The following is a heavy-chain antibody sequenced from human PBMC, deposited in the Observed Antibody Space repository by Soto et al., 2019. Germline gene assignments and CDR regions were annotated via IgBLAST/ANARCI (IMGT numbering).Heavy chain of an antibody. D-gene: IGHD3-22*01. CDR1: GFTFSSYA. Sequence: GGSLRLSCAASGFTFSSYAMSWVRQAPGKGLEWVSAISGSGGSTYYADSVKDRFTISRDNSKNTLYLQMNSLRAEDTAVYYCAKEGSDYYDSRIDYWGQGTLVTVSS. J-gene: IGHJ4*02. CDR3: AKEGSDYYDSRIDY. V-gene: IGHV3-23*01. CDR2: ISGSGGST.